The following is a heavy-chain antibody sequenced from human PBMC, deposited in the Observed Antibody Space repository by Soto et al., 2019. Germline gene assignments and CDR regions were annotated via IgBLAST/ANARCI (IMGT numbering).Heavy chain of an antibody. D-gene: IGHD5-18*01. CDR3: AADPWIPTDY. V-gene: IGHV3-23*01. CDR1: GFTFSSYA. J-gene: IGHJ4*02. CDR2: ISGSGGST. Sequence: EVQLLESGGGLVQPGGSLRLSCAASGFTFSSYAMSWVRQAPGKGLEWVSAISGSGGSTYYEDSVKGRFTISRDNSKNAQNLQMSSLRDEDTAVYYCAADPWIPTDYWGQGTLVTVSS.